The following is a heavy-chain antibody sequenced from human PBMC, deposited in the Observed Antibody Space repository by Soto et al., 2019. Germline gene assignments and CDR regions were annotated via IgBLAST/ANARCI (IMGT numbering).Heavy chain of an antibody. CDR2: INPSGGST. D-gene: IGHD2-15*01. CDR3: AAGGVGYCSGGSCLDAFDI. Sequence: VASVKVSCKASGYTFTSYYMHWVRQAPGQGLEWMGIINPSGGSTSYAQKFQGRVTMTRDTSTSTVYMELSSLRSEDTAVYYCAAGGVGYCSGGSCLDAFDIWGQGTMVTVSS. J-gene: IGHJ3*02. V-gene: IGHV1-46*01. CDR1: GYTFTSYY.